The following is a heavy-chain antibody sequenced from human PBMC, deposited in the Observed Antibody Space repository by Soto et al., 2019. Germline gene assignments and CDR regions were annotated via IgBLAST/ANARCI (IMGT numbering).Heavy chain of an antibody. Sequence: QVQLVQSGAEVKKPGSSVKVSCKASGGTFSSYAISWVRQSPGQGLEWMGGIIPIFGTANYAQKFQGRVTITADESTSTAYMDLSSLRSEDTAVYYCASPPTTGNSYYYGMDVWGQGTTVTVSS. J-gene: IGHJ6*02. CDR3: ASPPTTGNSYYYGMDV. D-gene: IGHD4-17*01. CDR2: IIPIFGTA. CDR1: GGTFSSYA. V-gene: IGHV1-69*12.